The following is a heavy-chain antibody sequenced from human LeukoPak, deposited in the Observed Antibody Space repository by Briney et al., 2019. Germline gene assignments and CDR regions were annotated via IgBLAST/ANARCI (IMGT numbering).Heavy chain of an antibody. CDR1: GGSINTYY. V-gene: IGHV4-59*08. CDR3: ASLYSSALYSLVG. CDR2: ISYSGTT. Sequence: SETLSLNCTVSGGSINTYYWSWIRKPPGKGLERIGHISYSGTTNYNASLKSRVTISVDTSKNQFSLKLRSVTAADTAVYYCASLYSSALYSLVGWGQGTLVTVSS. D-gene: IGHD6-19*01. J-gene: IGHJ4*02.